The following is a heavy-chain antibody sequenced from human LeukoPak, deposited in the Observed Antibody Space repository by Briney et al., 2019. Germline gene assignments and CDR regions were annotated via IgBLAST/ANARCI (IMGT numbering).Heavy chain of an antibody. D-gene: IGHD1-26*01. J-gene: IGHJ5*02. CDR1: GFTFSNFA. V-gene: IGHV3-30*04. CDR3: ARDTYEGSYYGCFDP. CDR2: ITYDASHQ. Sequence: GGSLRLSCTASGFTFSNFAMHWVRQAPGKGLEWVAVITYDASHQYYADSVKGRFTLSRDNSKNTLYLQVNSLRVEDTAVYYCARDTYEGSYYGCFDPWGQGTLVTVSS.